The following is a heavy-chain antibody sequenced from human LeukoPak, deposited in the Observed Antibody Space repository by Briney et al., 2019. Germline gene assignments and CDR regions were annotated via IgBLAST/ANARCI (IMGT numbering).Heavy chain of an antibody. V-gene: IGHV3-48*03. CDR1: GFTFSSYE. CDR2: ISSSGSTI. J-gene: IGHJ3*02. Sequence: GGSLRLSCAASGFTFSSYEMNWVRQAPGKGLEWVSYISSSGSTIYYADSVKGRFTISRDNAKNSLYLQMNSLRAEDTAVYYCAKELGIATAFDIWGQGTMVTVSS. CDR3: AKELGIATAFDI. D-gene: IGHD1-14*01.